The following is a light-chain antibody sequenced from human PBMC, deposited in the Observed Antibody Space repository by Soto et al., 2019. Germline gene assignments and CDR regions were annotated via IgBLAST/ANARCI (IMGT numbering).Light chain of an antibody. J-gene: IGLJ1*01. CDR3: SSYTSTSSYG. Sequence: QSVLTQPASVSGSPGQSITVSCTGTSSEVGGYNSVSWYQQHPGKPPKLILYEVSNRPSGVSDRFSVSKSGNTASPTISGLHAEDEADYYCSSYTSTSSYGFATGTKVTVL. V-gene: IGLV2-14*03. CDR1: SSEVGGYNS. CDR2: EVS.